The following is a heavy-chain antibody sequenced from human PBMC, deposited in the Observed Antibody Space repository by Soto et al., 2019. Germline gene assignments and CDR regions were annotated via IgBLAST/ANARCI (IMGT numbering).Heavy chain of an antibody. CDR1: GGSISSYY. CDR3: ARPFEGVGSSDP. J-gene: IGHJ2*01. Sequence: QVQLQESGPGLVKPSETLSLTCTVSGGSISSYYWSWIRQPPGKGLEWIGYIYYSGSTNYNPSLKSRFPISVDRPKNQFSLKRSSVTAAAPAWIYCARPFEGVGSSDPWGRGTLVTVSS. D-gene: IGHD3-10*01. CDR2: IYYSGST. V-gene: IGHV4-59*01.